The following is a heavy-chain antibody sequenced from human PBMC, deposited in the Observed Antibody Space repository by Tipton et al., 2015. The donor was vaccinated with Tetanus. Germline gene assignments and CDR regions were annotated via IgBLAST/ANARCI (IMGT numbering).Heavy chain of an antibody. V-gene: IGHV3-53*01. CDR2: MYSGGDT. D-gene: IGHD1-26*01. Sequence: QLVQSGGGLIQPGGSLRLSCVASGFIVSSHYMSWVRQAPGKGLEWVSVMYSGGDTYYVDSVKGRFSISRDNAKNTLYLQMNSLRVEDTAVYYCARDRHPYRISGAFRGNDALDIWGPGALVTVSS. CDR1: GFIVSSHY. CDR3: ARDRHPYRISGAFRGNDALDI. J-gene: IGHJ3*02.